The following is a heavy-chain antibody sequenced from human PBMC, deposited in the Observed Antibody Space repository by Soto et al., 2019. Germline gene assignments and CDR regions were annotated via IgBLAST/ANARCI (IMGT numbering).Heavy chain of an antibody. V-gene: IGHV4-34*09. D-gene: IGHD1-26*01. CDR3: ASSPAEPVLNYFDY. CDR2: IYHSGST. J-gene: IGHJ4*02. CDR1: GGSFSGYY. Sequence: SETLSLTCAVYGGSFSGYYWSWIRQPQGKGLEWIGEIYHSGSTNYNPSLKSRVTLSVDKSKNQFSLKLSSVTAADTAVYYCASSPAEPVLNYFDYWCQGTLVTVSS.